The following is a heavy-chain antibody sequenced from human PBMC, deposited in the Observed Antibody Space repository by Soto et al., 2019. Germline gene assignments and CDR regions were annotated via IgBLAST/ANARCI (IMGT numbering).Heavy chain of an antibody. CDR3: ARGRYGEY. V-gene: IGHV1-18*01. D-gene: IGHD3-10*01. CDR1: GYIFTTYG. CDR2: NSAHTGNT. Sequence: QVHLVQSGAEVKTPGASVKVSCKGSGYIFTTYGITWVGRALGQGLEWMGWNSAHTGNTNYAQKLQGRVTVTRDTSTSTAYMERRNLISDDTAVYYCARGRYGEYWGQGALVTVYS. J-gene: IGHJ4*02.